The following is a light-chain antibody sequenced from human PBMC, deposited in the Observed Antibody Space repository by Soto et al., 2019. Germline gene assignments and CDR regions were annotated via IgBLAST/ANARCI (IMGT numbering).Light chain of an antibody. CDR3: CSYAGSGTYV. V-gene: IGLV2-23*01. CDR2: EAI. CDR1: NNDVGSYDL. J-gene: IGLJ1*01. Sequence: LTQPASVSGSPGQSITISCTGTNNDVGSYDLVSWYQQHPGKAPKLMIYEAIRRPSGVFDRFSGSKSGNTASLTVSGLQAEDEADYYCCSYAGSGTYVFGSGTKVTVL.